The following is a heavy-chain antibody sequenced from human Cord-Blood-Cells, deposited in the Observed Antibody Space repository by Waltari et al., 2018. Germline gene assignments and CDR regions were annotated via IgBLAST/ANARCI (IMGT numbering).Heavy chain of an antibody. Sequence: QVQLVESGGGVVQPGRSLRLSCAAPGFTFSSYAMHWVRQAPGEGLECVAVISYDGSNKYYADSVKGRFTISRDNSKNTLYLQMNSLRAEDTAVYYCARDRETFDYWGQGTLVTVSS. CDR1: GFTFSSYA. J-gene: IGHJ4*02. D-gene: IGHD1-26*01. CDR2: ISYDGSNK. CDR3: ARDRETFDY. V-gene: IGHV3-30-3*01.